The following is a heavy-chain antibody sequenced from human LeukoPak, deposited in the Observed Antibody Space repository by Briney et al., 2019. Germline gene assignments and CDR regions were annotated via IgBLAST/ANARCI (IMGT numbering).Heavy chain of an antibody. CDR1: GFTFNKYG. Sequence: PGGSLRLSCAASGFTFNKYGMHWVRQAPGKGLEWVAVIWYDRSHEYYADSVKGRFTVSRDNSNNTVFLQMDSLRAEDTAVYHCAKDHPHSAYTGVQTGIFHIWDQGTMVTVSS. D-gene: IGHD3-16*01. CDR2: IWYDRSHE. V-gene: IGHV3-33*06. J-gene: IGHJ3*02. CDR3: AKDHPHSAYTGVQTGIFHI.